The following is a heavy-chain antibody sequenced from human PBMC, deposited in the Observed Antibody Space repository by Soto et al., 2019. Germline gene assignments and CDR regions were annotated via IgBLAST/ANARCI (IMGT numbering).Heavy chain of an antibody. V-gene: IGHV3-21*01. D-gene: IGHD6-6*01. CDR1: GFTFGSYS. CDR2: ISSSSSYI. Sequence: PGGSLRLSCAASGFTFGSYSMNWVRQAPGKGPEWVSSISSSSSYIFYADSVKGRFTISRDNAKNSLYLQMNSLRAEDTAVYYCARLGESVPARRAFDSWGQGTMVTVSS. J-gene: IGHJ3*02. CDR3: ARLGESVPARRAFDS.